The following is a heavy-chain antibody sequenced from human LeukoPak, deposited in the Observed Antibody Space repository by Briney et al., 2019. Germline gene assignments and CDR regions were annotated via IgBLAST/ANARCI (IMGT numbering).Heavy chain of an antibody. Sequence: GGSLRLSCAASGFTFSSYGMHWVRQAPGKGLXXXAVISYDGSNKYYADSVKGRFTISRDNSKNTLYLQMNSLRAEDTAVYYCAKIIGVQQQLVDYWGQGTLVTVSS. CDR1: GFTFSSYG. D-gene: IGHD6-13*01. CDR3: AKIIGVQQQLVDY. CDR2: ISYDGSNK. V-gene: IGHV3-30*18. J-gene: IGHJ4*02.